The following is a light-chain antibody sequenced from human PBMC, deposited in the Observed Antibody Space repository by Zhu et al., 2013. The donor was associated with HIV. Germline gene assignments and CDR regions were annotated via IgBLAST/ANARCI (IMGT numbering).Light chain of an antibody. CDR3: SSYAGSNTVL. J-gene: IGLJ2*01. CDR1: SSDVGGYNY. V-gene: IGLV2-8*01. Sequence: QSALTQPPSASGSPGQSVTLSCTGTSSDVGGYNYVSWYQQQAGKAPKLMIYDVTKRPSGVPDRFSGSKSGNMASLTVSGLQAEDEADYYCSSYAGSNTVLFGGGTKLTVL. CDR2: DVT.